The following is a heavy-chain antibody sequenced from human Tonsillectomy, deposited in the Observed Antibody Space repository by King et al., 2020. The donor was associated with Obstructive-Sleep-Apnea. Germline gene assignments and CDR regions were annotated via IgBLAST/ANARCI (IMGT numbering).Heavy chain of an antibody. CDR3: ARPGVGASSIIEY. J-gene: IGHJ4*02. CDR2: IRFDGSEN. CDR1: GFTFSDSG. Sequence: VQLVESGGGVVQPGRSLRLSCAASGFTFSDSGMHWVRQTPGKGLDWVSFIRFDGSENYYADSVKGRFTISRDNSRNTLYLHMNSLRVEDTAVYYCARPGVGASSIIEYWGQGTLVTVSS. V-gene: IGHV3-30*02. D-gene: IGHD1-26*01.